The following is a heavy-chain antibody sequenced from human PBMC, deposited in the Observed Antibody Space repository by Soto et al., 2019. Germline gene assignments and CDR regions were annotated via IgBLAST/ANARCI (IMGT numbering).Heavy chain of an antibody. Sequence: QVQLVESGGGVVQPGRSLRLSCAASGFTFSSYGMHWVRQAPGKGLEWVAVISYDGSNKYYADSVKGRFTISRDNSKNTLYLQMNSLRAEDTAVYYCAKGQAVAGLDAFDIWAKGQWSPSLQ. CDR3: AKGQAVAGLDAFDI. J-gene: IGHJ3*02. V-gene: IGHV3-30*18. CDR2: ISYDGSNK. CDR1: GFTFSSYG. D-gene: IGHD6-19*01.